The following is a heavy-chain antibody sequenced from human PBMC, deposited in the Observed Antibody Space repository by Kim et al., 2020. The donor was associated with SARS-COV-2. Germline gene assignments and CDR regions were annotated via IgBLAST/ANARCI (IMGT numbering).Heavy chain of an antibody. Sequence: GGSLRISCAASGFTFDRFGMHWVRQRPGKGPEWVALISWDGSTYYADSVKGRFTISRDNNKNSLYLEMNSLRPEDSGIYYCAKVHTAYCGGDCWFDPWGQGTPVTVSS. J-gene: IGHJ5*02. V-gene: IGHV3-43*01. CDR1: GFTFDRFG. D-gene: IGHD2-21*02. CDR2: ISWDGST. CDR3: AKVHTAYCGGDCWFDP.